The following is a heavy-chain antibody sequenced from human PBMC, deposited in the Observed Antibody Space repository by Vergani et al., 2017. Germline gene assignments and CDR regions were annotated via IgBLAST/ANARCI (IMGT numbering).Heavy chain of an antibody. CDR3: AREHPPVGISSPYDYYYMDV. D-gene: IGHD6-6*01. Sequence: VQLQESGPGLVKPSQTLSLTCTVSGGSISSGGYYWSWVRQAPGKGLEWVANIKQDGSEKYYVDSVKGRFTISRDNAKNSLYLQMNSLRAEDTAVYYCAREHPPVGISSPYDYYYMDVWGKGTTVTVSS. J-gene: IGHJ6*03. CDR1: GGSISSGGYY. CDR2: IKQDGSEK. V-gene: IGHV3-7*01.